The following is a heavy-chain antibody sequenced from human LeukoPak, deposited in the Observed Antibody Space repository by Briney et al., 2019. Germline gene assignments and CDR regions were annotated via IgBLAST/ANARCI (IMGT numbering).Heavy chain of an antibody. V-gene: IGHV3-48*01. Sequence: PGGSLRLSCAASGSTFSGYSLNWVRQAPGKGLEWVSYITRNSETIYYADSVKGRFTISRDNAKKLLFLQMNSLRTEDTAVYYCATNGDYPFDSWGQGTLVTVSS. CDR3: ATNGDYPFDS. CDR1: GSTFSGYS. CDR2: ITRNSETI. J-gene: IGHJ4*02. D-gene: IGHD4-17*01.